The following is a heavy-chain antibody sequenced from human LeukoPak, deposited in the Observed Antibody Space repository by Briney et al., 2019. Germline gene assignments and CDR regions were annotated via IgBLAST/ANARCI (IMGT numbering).Heavy chain of an antibody. Sequence: SETLSLTCTVSGGSISSSSYYWGWIRQPPGKGLEWIGSIYYSGSTYYNPSLKSRVTIPVDTSKNQFSLKLSSVTAADTAVYYCARRRLLWFGELPPFDYWGQGTLVTVSS. V-gene: IGHV4-39*01. J-gene: IGHJ4*02. D-gene: IGHD3-10*01. CDR1: GGSISSSSYY. CDR2: IYYSGST. CDR3: ARRRLLWFGELPPFDY.